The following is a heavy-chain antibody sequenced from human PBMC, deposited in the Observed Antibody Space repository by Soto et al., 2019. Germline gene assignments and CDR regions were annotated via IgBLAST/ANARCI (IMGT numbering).Heavy chain of an antibody. CDR3: ARDSVRYYYASSGYIDY. Sequence: AVNVSCKHSVGTFSRYSISWVGQAPGQGLEWMGGIIPIFGTANYEQKFQGRVTITADDSTSTAYVELSSLRSEDTAVYYCARDSVRYYYASSGYIDYWGQGTLVTVSS. J-gene: IGHJ4*02. V-gene: IGHV1-69*13. D-gene: IGHD3-22*01. CDR1: VGTFSRYS. CDR2: IIPIFGTA.